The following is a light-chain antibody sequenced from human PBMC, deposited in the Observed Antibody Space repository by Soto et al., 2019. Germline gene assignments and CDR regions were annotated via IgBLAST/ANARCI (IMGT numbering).Light chain of an antibody. CDR3: QQRSNWPGIT. Sequence: EIVMTQSPATLSVSPGERATLSCRASQSVSSNLAWYQQKPGQAPRLLIYGASTRATGIPVRFSGSGSGTEFTLTISSLQAEDFAVYYCQQRSNWPGITFGQGTRLEIK. V-gene: IGKV3-15*01. CDR1: QSVSSN. J-gene: IGKJ5*01. CDR2: GAS.